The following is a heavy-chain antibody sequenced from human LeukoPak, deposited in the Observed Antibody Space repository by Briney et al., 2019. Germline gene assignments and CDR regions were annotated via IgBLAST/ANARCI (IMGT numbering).Heavy chain of an antibody. Sequence: SETLSLTCTVSGGSISSYYWSWIRQPAGKGLEWIGRIYTSGSTNYNPSLKSQVTMSVDTTKNQFSLKLSSVTAADTAVYYCAREPGYSSGWDYFDYCGQGTLVTVSS. CDR3: AREPGYSSGWDYFDY. V-gene: IGHV4-4*07. D-gene: IGHD6-19*01. CDR2: IYTSGST. J-gene: IGHJ4*02. CDR1: GGSISSYY.